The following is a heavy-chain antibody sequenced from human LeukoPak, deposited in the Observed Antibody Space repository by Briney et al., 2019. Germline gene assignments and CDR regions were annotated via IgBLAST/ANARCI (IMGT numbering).Heavy chain of an antibody. Sequence: GESLKISCKGSGYSFTSYWIGWVRQMPGKGLEWMGIIYPDDSDTRYSPSFQGQVTISADKSISTAYLQWSSLKASDTAMYYCASLPRGSSGWNYFDYWGQGTLVTVSS. CDR1: GYSFTSYW. J-gene: IGHJ4*02. CDR3: ASLPRGSSGWNYFDY. V-gene: IGHV5-51*01. D-gene: IGHD6-19*01. CDR2: IYPDDSDT.